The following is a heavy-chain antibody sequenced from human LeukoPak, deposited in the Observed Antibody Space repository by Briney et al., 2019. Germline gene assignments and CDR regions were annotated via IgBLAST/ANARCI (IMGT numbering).Heavy chain of an antibody. J-gene: IGHJ5*02. D-gene: IGHD2-2*01. CDR2: INPNSGGT. CDR3: ARPIYCSSTSCHNWFDP. V-gene: IGHV1-2*02. Sequence: ASVKVSCKVSGYTLTELSMHWVRQAPGQGLEWMGWINPNSGGTNYAQKFQGRVTMTRDTSISTAYMELSRLRSDDTAVYYCARPIYCSSTSCHNWFDPWGQGTLVTVSS. CDR1: GYTLTELS.